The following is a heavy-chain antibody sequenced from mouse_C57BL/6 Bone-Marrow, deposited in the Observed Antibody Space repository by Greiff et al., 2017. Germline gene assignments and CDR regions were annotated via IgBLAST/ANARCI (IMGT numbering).Heavy chain of an antibody. J-gene: IGHJ3*01. Sequence: VQLKQSGAELVRPGASVKLSCTASGFNIKDDYMHWVKQRPEQGLEWIGWIDPENGDTEYASKFQGKATITADTSSNTAYLQLSSLTSEDTAVYYCTIYCYGSWFAYWGQGTLVTVSA. D-gene: IGHD1-1*01. CDR3: TIYCYGSWFAY. V-gene: IGHV14-4*01. CDR2: IDPENGDT. CDR1: GFNIKDDY.